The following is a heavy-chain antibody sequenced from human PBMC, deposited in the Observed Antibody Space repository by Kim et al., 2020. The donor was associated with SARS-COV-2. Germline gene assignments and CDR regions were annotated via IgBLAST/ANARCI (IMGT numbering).Heavy chain of an antibody. D-gene: IGHD6-19*01. Sequence: KSRVTISVDTSKNQFSLKLSSVTAADTAVYYCARYSSGWNYYYYYGMDVWGQGTTVTVSS. V-gene: IGHV4-59*01. J-gene: IGHJ6*02. CDR3: ARYSSGWNYYYYYGMDV.